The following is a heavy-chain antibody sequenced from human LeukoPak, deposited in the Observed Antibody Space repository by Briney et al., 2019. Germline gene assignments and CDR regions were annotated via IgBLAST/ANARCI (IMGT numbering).Heavy chain of an antibody. CDR3: AKALMGATHYYYMDV. CDR2: IRYNGNNQ. CDR1: GFTFNNYG. D-gene: IGHD1-26*01. J-gene: IGHJ6*03. Sequence: PGGSLRLSCAASGFTFNNYGMHWVRQAPGKGLEWVAFIRYNGNNQYYADSVKGRFTISRDNAKNSLYLQMNSLRAEDTAVYYCAKALMGATHYYYMDVWGKGTTVTVSS. V-gene: IGHV3-30*02.